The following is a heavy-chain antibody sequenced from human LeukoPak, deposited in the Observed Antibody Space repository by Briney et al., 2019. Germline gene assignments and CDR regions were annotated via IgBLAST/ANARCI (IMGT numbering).Heavy chain of an antibody. CDR3: AIDFSGDYYYYYYGMDV. J-gene: IGHJ6*02. CDR1: GYTFTIYD. CDR2: MNPNSGNT. Sequence: ASVTVSFTASGYTFTIYDINWVRQATGQGREGMGWMNPNSGNTGYAQKFQGRVTMTRNTSISTAYMELSSLRSENTAVYYCAIDFSGDYYYYYYGMDVWGQGTTVTVSS. V-gene: IGHV1-8*01. D-gene: IGHD3-3*01.